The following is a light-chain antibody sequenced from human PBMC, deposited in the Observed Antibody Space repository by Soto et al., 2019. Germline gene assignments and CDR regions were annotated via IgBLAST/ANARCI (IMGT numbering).Light chain of an antibody. CDR3: SSYTSSSGYV. V-gene: IGLV2-14*01. Sequence: QSALTQPASVSGSPGQSITISCTGISSDVGGYNYVSWYQQHPGKAPKLMIYDVSNRPSGVSNRFSGSKSGNTASLTISGLQAEDEADYYCSSYTSSSGYVFGTGPKFTVL. CDR2: DVS. J-gene: IGLJ1*01. CDR1: SSDVGGYNY.